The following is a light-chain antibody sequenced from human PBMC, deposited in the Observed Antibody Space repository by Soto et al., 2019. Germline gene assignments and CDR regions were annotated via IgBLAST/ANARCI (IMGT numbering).Light chain of an antibody. CDR2: GVS. J-gene: IGKJ1*01. CDR1: QEISGY. V-gene: IGKV1-9*01. Sequence: IHLTQSPSSLSASVGDRVTITCRASQEISGYLAWYQQTPGKAPKRLIYGVSTLQDGVSSRFSGRGSGTDFSLTLSSLQPEDFATYYCQHLHWAFGPGT. CDR3: QHLHWA.